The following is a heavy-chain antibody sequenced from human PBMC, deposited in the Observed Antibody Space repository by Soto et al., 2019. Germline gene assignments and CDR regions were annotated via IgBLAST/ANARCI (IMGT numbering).Heavy chain of an antibody. CDR2: ISAYNCNT. CDR1: GYTFTSYG. Sequence: GASVKVSCKASGYTFTSYGISWVRQAPGQGLEWMDWISAYNCNTNYAQKPQGRVTMTTDTSTSTAYMELRSLRSDDTAVYYCARDSCCYGSGSYYYYYGMDVWGQGTTVTVSS. CDR3: ARDSCCYGSGSYYYYYGMDV. D-gene: IGHD3-10*01. J-gene: IGHJ6*02. V-gene: IGHV1-18*04.